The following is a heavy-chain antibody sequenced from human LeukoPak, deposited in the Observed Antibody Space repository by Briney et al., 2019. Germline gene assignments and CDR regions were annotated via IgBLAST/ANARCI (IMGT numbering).Heavy chain of an antibody. Sequence: PSETLSLTCTVSGGSISTSNYYWGWIRQPPGKGLEWIGNIFYSGSTYYSPSLRSRVTISLDTSRNQFSLKLSSVTAADTAMYYCASSSSWIWFDPWGQGTLVTVSS. J-gene: IGHJ5*02. CDR1: GGSISTSNYY. D-gene: IGHD6-13*01. CDR3: ASSSSWIWFDP. V-gene: IGHV4-39*07. CDR2: IFYSGST.